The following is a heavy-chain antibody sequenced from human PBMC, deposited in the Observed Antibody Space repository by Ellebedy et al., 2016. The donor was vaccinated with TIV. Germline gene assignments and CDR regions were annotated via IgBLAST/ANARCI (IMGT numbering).Heavy chain of an antibody. J-gene: IGHJ4*02. Sequence: PGGSLRLSCAASGFTFSSYAMSWVRQAPGKGLEWVAAISGSGGSTYYADSVKGRFTISRDNSKNTLYLQMNSLRAEDTAVYYCAKDGRWAVVTLKGIDDYYFDYWGQGTLVTVSS. V-gene: IGHV3-23*01. CDR3: AKDGRWAVVTLKGIDDYYFDY. CDR2: ISGSGGST. CDR1: GFTFSSYA. D-gene: IGHD4-23*01.